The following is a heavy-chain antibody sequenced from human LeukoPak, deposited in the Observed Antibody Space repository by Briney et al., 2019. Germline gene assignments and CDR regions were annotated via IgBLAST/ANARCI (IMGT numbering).Heavy chain of an antibody. V-gene: IGHV1-18*01. CDR2: VNPNNGDT. D-gene: IGHD2-2*01. CDR3: ARDVYCTSVSCYGFGMDV. CDR1: DYSFLSYG. Sequence: GASVKVSCKASDYSFLSYGISWVRQAPGQGREWMGWVNPNNGDTHYAQKFQGRVTMTTDTSTGTANMELRSLRSDDTAVYYCARDVYCTSVSCYGFGMDVWGQGTTVTVSS. J-gene: IGHJ6*02.